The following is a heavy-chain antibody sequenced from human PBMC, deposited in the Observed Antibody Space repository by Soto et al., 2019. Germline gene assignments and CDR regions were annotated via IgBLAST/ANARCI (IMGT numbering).Heavy chain of an antibody. D-gene: IGHD4-4*01. CDR3: AITTSTVSYWFDP. CDR1: GFSFSSYW. J-gene: IGHJ5*02. V-gene: IGHV3-7*03. CDR2: IKEDGGEQ. Sequence: EIQLMQSGGGLVRPGGSLRLSCAAYGFSFSSYWMSWVRQAPGKGPEWVANIKEDGGEQHYVDSVKGRFTISRDNTENSLFLQMNNLRAEDSAIYYCAITTSTVSYWFDPWGPGTQVTVSS.